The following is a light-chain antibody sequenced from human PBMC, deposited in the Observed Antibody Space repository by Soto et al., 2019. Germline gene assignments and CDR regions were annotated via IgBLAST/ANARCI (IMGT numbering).Light chain of an antibody. V-gene: IGKV1-9*01. J-gene: IGKJ2*01. Sequence: DIPLTQSPSFLSASVGDRVTVTCRASQGISSYLAWYQQKPGKAPKLLIYAASTLQSRVPSRFSGSGSGTEFTLTISSLQPEDFATYYCQQLNSNPYTFGQGSKLEIK. CDR3: QQLNSNPYT. CDR1: QGISSY. CDR2: AAS.